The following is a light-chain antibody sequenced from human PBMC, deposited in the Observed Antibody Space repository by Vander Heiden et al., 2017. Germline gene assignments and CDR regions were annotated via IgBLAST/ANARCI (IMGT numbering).Light chain of an antibody. J-gene: IGLJ1*01. CDR3: SSDTAYSSRDV. V-gene: IGLV2-14*03. Sequence: QSALTQPSSVSGSPGQSIPIPSPGTRGHIGLYNYVPWYQKHPDKAPKLIIYDVTKRPSGVSTRCSGAKSGNTASMTMSGLQADDEAGYYCSSDTAYSSRDVFGTGTKVTVL. CDR1: RGHIGLYNY. CDR2: DVT.